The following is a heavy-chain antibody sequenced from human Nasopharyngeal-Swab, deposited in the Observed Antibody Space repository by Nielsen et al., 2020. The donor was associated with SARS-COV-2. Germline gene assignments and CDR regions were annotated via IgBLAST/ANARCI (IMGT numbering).Heavy chain of an antibody. V-gene: IGHV3-30*18. CDR1: GFTFSSYG. CDR3: AKGDYYGSGSYNRWGLDY. J-gene: IGHJ4*02. CDR2: ISYDGSNK. D-gene: IGHD3-10*01. Sequence: GESLKISCAASGFTFSSYGMHWVRQAPGKGLEWVAVISYDGSNKYYADSVKGRFTISRDNSKNTLYLQMNSLRAEDTAVYYCAKGDYYGSGSYNRWGLDYWGQGTLVTVSS.